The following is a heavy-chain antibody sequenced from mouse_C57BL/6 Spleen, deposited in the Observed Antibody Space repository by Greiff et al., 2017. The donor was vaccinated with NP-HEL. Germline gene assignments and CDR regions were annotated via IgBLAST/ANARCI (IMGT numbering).Heavy chain of an antibody. J-gene: IGHJ1*03. CDR1: GFTFTDYY. V-gene: IGHV7-3*01. CDR3: ASSPWYFDV. Sequence: EVKVVESGGGLVQPGGSLSLSCAASGFTFTDYYMSWVRQPPGKALEWLGFIRNKANGYTTEYSASVKGRFTISRDNSQSILYLQMNALRAEDSATYYCASSPWYFDVWGTGTTVTVSS. CDR2: IRNKANGYTT.